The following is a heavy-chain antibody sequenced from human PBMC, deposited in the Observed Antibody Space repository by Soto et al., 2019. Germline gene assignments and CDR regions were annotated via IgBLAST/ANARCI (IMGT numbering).Heavy chain of an antibody. D-gene: IGHD1-26*01. J-gene: IGHJ4*02. CDR3: AGDKVGTTEIDF. V-gene: IGHV1-8*01. CDR1: GYTFTGYD. CDR2: MNPNSGNT. Sequence: QAQLVQSGAEVKKPGASVKVSCKASGYTFTGYDIKWVRQATGQGLELMGWMNPNSGNTGNAQNFQGGVTMTRDNSISTAYMELTSLRDDDSAVYYCAGDKVGTTEIDFWGQGTLVTVYS.